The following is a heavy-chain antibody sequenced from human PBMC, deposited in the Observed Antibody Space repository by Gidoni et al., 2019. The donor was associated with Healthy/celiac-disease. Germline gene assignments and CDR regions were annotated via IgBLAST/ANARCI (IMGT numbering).Heavy chain of an antibody. J-gene: IGHJ6*02. CDR2: ISGSGGST. CDR3: AKKIFRAIFGVVPPGPGYYYGMDV. Sequence: EVQLLESGGGLVQPGGSLRLSCAASGFTFSSYAMSWVRQAPGKGLEWVSAISGSGGSTYYADSVKGRFTISRDNSKNTLYLQMNSLRAEDTAVYYCAKKIFRAIFGVVPPGPGYYYGMDVWGQGTTVTVSS. V-gene: IGHV3-23*01. CDR1: GFTFSSYA. D-gene: IGHD3-3*01.